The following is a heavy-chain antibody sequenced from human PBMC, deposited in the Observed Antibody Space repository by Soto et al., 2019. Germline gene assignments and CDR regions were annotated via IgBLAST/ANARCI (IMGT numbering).Heavy chain of an antibody. V-gene: IGHV3-66*01. Sequence: GGSLRLSCAASGFTVSSNYMSWVRQAPGKGLEWVSVIYSGGSTYYADSVKGRFTISRDNSKNTLYLQMNSLRAEDTAVYYCASRRITIFGVVITPERPPVDYYRTDVWGQGTTVTVSS. CDR2: IYSGGST. CDR3: ASRRITIFGVVITPERPPVDYYRTDV. D-gene: IGHD3-3*01. CDR1: GFTVSSNY. J-gene: IGHJ6*02.